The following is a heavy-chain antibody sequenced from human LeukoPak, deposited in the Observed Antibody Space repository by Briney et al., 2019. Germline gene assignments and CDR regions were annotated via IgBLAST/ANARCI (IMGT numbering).Heavy chain of an antibody. CDR2: ISAYNGNT. Sequence: ASVTVSCKASGYTFTSYGISWVRRAPGQGLEWMGWISAYNGNTNYAQKLQGRVTMTTDTSTSTAYMELRSLRSDDTAVYYCAIDPRGEAVAVDYYYGMDVWGQGTTVTVSS. J-gene: IGHJ6*02. V-gene: IGHV1-18*01. CDR3: AIDPRGEAVAVDYYYGMDV. CDR1: GYTFTSYG. D-gene: IGHD6-19*01.